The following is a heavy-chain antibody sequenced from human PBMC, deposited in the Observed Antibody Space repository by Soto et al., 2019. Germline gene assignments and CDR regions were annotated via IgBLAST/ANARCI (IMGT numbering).Heavy chain of an antibody. D-gene: IGHD1-1*01. CDR1: GDTFTSYD. CDR2: MNPNSGNT. V-gene: IGHV1-8*01. J-gene: IGHJ6*02. Sequence: QVQLVQSGAEVKKPGSSVKVSCKASGDTFTSYDINWVRQATGQGLEWMGWMNPNSGNTGYAQKFQGRVTMTRNTSISTAYMELSSLRSEDTAVYYCARGWKPLYYYYGMDVWGQGTTVTVSS. CDR3: ARGWKPLYYYYGMDV.